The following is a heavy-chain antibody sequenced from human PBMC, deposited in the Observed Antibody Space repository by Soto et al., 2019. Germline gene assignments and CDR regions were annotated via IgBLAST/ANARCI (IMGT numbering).Heavy chain of an antibody. CDR2: IIPIFGTA. Sequence: ASVKVSCKASGGTFSSYAISWVRRAPGQGLEWMGGIIPIFGTANYAQKFQGRVTITADKSTSTAYMELSSLRSEDTAVYYCARVRGDYDYYFDYWGQGTLVTVSS. D-gene: IGHD4-17*01. J-gene: IGHJ4*02. CDR3: ARVRGDYDYYFDY. V-gene: IGHV1-69*06. CDR1: GGTFSSYA.